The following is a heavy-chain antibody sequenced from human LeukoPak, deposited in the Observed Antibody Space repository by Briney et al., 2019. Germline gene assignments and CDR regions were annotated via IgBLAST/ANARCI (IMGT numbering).Heavy chain of an antibody. J-gene: IGHJ5*02. V-gene: IGHV3-23*01. CDR1: GCTFSSYD. CDR2: ISGSGGST. D-gene: IGHD3-3*01. Sequence: GGSLSLSCAASGCTFSSYDMSWVGQAPGKWLEWVSAISGSGGSTYYADSVKGRFTISRDNSKNTLYLQMNSLRAEDTAVYYCAKGGDYYDFWSGSLVDPWGQGTLVTVSS. CDR3: AKGGDYYDFWSGSLVDP.